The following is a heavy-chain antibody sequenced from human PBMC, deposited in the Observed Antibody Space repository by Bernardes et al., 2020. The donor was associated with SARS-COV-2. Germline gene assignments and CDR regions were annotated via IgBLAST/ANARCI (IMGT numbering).Heavy chain of an antibody. V-gene: IGHV1-18*01. CDR3: ARASTNYYDSSGYYKH. D-gene: IGHD3-22*01. CDR1: GYTFTSYG. Sequence: ASVKVSCKASGYTFTSYGISWVRQAPGQGLEWMGWISAYNGNTNYAQKLQGRVTMTTDTSTSTAYMELRSLRSDDTAVYYCARASTNYYDSSGYYKHWGQGTLVTVSS. J-gene: IGHJ4*02. CDR2: ISAYNGNT.